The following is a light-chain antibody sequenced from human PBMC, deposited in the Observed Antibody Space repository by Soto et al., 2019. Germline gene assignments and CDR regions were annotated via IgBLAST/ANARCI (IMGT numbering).Light chain of an antibody. CDR2: EDN. CDR3: QSYDSTNVV. Sequence: NFMLTQPHSVSESPGKTVTISCTRSSDSIASNYVQWYQQRPGSAPTTVIYEDNERPSAVPDRFSGSIDSSSNSASLTISGLKTEDEADYYCQSYDSTNVVFGGGTKVTVL. J-gene: IGLJ2*01. CDR1: SDSIASNY. V-gene: IGLV6-57*04.